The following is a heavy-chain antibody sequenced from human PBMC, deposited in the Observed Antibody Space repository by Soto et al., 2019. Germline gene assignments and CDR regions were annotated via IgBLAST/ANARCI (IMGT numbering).Heavy chain of an antibody. Sequence: EVQLVESGGGLVQPGGSLRLSCAASGFTFSSYSMNWVRQAPGKGLEWVSYISSSSSTIYYADSVKGRFTISRVNAKNSLYLQMNSLRAEDTAVYYCARDISASDAFDIWGQGTMVTVSS. CDR3: ARDISASDAFDI. V-gene: IGHV3-48*01. J-gene: IGHJ3*02. CDR1: GFTFSSYS. CDR2: ISSSSSTI.